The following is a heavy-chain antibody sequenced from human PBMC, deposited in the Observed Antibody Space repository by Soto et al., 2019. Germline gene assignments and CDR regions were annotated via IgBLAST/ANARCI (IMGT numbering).Heavy chain of an antibody. CDR3: ARDDATSENEYYFDY. V-gene: IGHV3-48*02. J-gene: IGHJ4*02. D-gene: IGHD1-1*01. CDR2: ISSSSSTI. Sequence: EVQLVESGGGLVQPGGSLRLSCAASGFTFSSYSMNWVRQAPGKGLEWVSYISSSSSTIYYADSVKGRFTISRDNAKNSLYLQMNSLRDEDTAVYYCARDDATSENEYYFDYWGQGTLVTVSS. CDR1: GFTFSSYS.